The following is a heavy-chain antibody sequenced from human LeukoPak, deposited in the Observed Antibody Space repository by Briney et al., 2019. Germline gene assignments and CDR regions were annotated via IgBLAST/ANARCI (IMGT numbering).Heavy chain of an antibody. CDR2: ISSSSSYI. D-gene: IGHD6-19*01. V-gene: IGHV3-21*01. CDR3: ARDRGSGWFDY. Sequence: PGGSLRLSCAASGFTFSGYNMNWVRQAPGKGLEWVSSISSSSSYIYYGDSVKGRFTISRDNARNSLFLQMNSLRAEDTAVYYCARDRGSGWFDYWGQGTLVTVSS. J-gene: IGHJ4*02. CDR1: GFTFSGYN.